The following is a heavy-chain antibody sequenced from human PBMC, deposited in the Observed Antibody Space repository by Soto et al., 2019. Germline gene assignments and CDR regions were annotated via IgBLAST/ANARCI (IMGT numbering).Heavy chain of an antibody. J-gene: IGHJ6*02. Sequence: QVQLQESGPGLVKPSQPLSLTCTVSGGSISSGSFYWTWIRQHPGKVLEFIGYIYYSGDTYYNPSIRSRVIISPDTSKNQFSLRLTSVTAADTAVYYCAREWSGGRRDGNPDKYYGMDVWGQGPKVTVSS. CDR3: AREWSGGRRDGNPDKYYGMDV. V-gene: IGHV4-31*03. CDR1: GGSISSGSFY. D-gene: IGHD2-15*01. CDR2: IYYSGDT.